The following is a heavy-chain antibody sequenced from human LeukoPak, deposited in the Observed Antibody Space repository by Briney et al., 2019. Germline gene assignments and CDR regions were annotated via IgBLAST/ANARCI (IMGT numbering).Heavy chain of an antibody. CDR2: IDPSDSYT. V-gene: IGHV5-10-1*01. J-gene: IGHJ4*02. CDR3: AREDYYGSGSSYYFDY. D-gene: IGHD3-10*01. Sequence: GESLKISCKGSGYSFTSYWISWVPQMPGKGLEWIGRIDPSDSYTNYSTSFEGHVTISADKSISTAYLQWSSLKASDTAMYYCAREDYYGSGSSYYFDYWGQGTLVTVSS. CDR1: GYSFTSYW.